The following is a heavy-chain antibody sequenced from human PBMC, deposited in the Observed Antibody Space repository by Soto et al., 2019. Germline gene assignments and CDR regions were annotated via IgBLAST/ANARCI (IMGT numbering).Heavy chain of an antibody. CDR2: IIPIFGTA. V-gene: IGHV1-69*01. Sequence: QVQLVQSGAEVKKPGSSVKVSCKASGGTFSSYAISWVRQAPGQGLVWIGGIIPIFGTANYAQKFQGRVTITADESTSTAYMELSSLRSEDTAVYYRAREYSGSYFRLDYYYYYGMDVWGQGTTVTVSS. J-gene: IGHJ6*02. CDR3: AREYSGSYFRLDYYYYYGMDV. D-gene: IGHD1-26*01. CDR1: GGTFSSYA.